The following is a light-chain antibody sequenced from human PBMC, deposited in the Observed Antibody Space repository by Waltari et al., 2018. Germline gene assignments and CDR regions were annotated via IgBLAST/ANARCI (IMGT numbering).Light chain of an antibody. V-gene: IGLV2-23*03. CDR2: EGS. CDR3: CSYAGSSTV. CDR1: SSDVGSYNL. J-gene: IGLJ2*01. Sequence: QSALTQPASVSGSPGQSITISCTGTSSDVGSYNLVSWYQQPPGKAPKLMIYEGSKRPSGVSIRFSGSKSGNTASLTIAGLQAEDEADYYCCSYAGSSTVFGGGTKLTVL.